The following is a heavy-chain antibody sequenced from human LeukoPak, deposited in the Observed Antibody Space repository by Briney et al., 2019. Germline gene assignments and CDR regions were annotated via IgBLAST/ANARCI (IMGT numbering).Heavy chain of an antibody. J-gene: IGHJ6*02. Sequence: ASVKVSCKASGYTFTGYYMHWVRQAPGQGLEWMGWINPNSGGTNYAQKFQGRVTMTRDTPISTAYMELSRLRSDDTAVYYCAREGLRYSEYYYYGMDVWGQGTTVTVSS. D-gene: IGHD3-9*01. CDR3: AREGLRYSEYYYYGMDV. CDR1: GYTFTGYY. CDR2: INPNSGGT. V-gene: IGHV1-2*02.